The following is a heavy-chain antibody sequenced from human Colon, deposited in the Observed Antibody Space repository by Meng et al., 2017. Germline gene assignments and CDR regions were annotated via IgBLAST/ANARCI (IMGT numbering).Heavy chain of an antibody. Sequence: ELQLVESVGGLVKPGGSLSLSCAAFGFTFSDYVMSWVRQAPGKGLEWVSSVSTDGYIYYAASVKGRFTISRDNAQKSLFLDMTSLRAEDTAVYYCSRISIFGVVIFDLWGQGTLVTVSS. CDR3: SRISIFGVVIFDL. J-gene: IGHJ4*02. V-gene: IGHV3-21*01. CDR1: GFTFSDYV. D-gene: IGHD3-3*01. CDR2: VSTDGYI.